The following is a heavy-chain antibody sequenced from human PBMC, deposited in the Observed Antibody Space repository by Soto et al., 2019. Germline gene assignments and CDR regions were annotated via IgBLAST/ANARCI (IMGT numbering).Heavy chain of an antibody. D-gene: IGHD6-19*01. J-gene: IGHJ6*02. CDR1: GGTFSNYA. V-gene: IGHV1-69*12. Sequence: QVQLVKSGAEVKKPVSSVKVSCKVSGGTFSNYAIDWVRLAPGHGLEWMGGIVPIFGTTYYTQKFQGRATIIADDSTTTAYLEMSSLRSEDTAIYYCARVEAVAGLYNYHGLDVWGQGTAVTGSS. CDR3: ARVEAVAGLYNYHGLDV. CDR2: IVPIFGTT.